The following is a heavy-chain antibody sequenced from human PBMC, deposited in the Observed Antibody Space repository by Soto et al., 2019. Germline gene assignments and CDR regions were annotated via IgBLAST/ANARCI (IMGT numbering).Heavy chain of an antibody. CDR1: GFTFSSYA. D-gene: IGHD1-7*01. CDR3: ARSPITGTPLYYYGMDV. J-gene: IGHJ6*02. CDR2: ISYDGSNK. Sequence: GGSLRLSCAASGFTFSSYAMHWVRQAPGKGLEWVAVISYDGSNKYYADSVKGRFTISRDNSKNTLYLQMNSLRAEDTAVYYCARSPITGTPLYYYGMDVWGQGTTVTVSS. V-gene: IGHV3-30-3*01.